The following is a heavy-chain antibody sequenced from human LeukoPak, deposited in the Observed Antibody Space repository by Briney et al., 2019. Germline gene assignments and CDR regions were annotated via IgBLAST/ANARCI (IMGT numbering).Heavy chain of an antibody. Sequence: GGSLRLSCAASGFTFSSYAMSWVRQAPGKGLEWVSAISGSGGSTYYADSVKGRFTISRDNSKNTLYLQMNGLRAEDTAVYYCAKALGDSYGYADYWGQGTLVTVSS. CDR2: ISGSGGST. J-gene: IGHJ4*02. CDR1: GFTFSSYA. D-gene: IGHD5-18*01. V-gene: IGHV3-23*01. CDR3: AKALGDSYGYADY.